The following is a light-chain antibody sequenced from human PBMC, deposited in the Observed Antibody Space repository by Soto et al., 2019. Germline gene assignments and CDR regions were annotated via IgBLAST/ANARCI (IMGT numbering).Light chain of an antibody. J-gene: IGKJ1*01. CDR1: QSISSY. CDR3: QQSYSTWT. CDR2: AAS. V-gene: IGKV1-39*01. Sequence: DIQMTQSPSPLSASVGDRATITCRASQSISSYLNWYQQKPGKAPKLLIYAASSLQSGVPSRFSGSGSGTDFTLTISSLQPEDFATYYGQQSYSTWTFGQGTKVDI.